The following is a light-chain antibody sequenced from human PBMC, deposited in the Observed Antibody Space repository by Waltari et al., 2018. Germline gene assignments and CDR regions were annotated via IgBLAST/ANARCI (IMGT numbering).Light chain of an antibody. CDR2: DAS. CDR3: QQFYNYPPT. CDR1: QAISSS. Sequence: AIQLTQSPPSLSASVGDSVTIACRASQAISSSLVWYQQKPGKAPKRLIYDASTLENGVPSRCSGSGSGTDFTLTISSLQPEDFSTYHCQQFYNYPPTFGQGTRLEIK. V-gene: IGKV1D-13*01. J-gene: IGKJ5*01.